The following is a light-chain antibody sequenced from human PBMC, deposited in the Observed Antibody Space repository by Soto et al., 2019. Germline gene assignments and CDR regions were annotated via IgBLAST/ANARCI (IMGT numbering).Light chain of an antibody. Sequence: QSVLTQPPSVSGAPGQRVTISCTGSTSNIGAGYDIHWYQQLPGTAPKLLIYGNINRPSGVPDRFSGSKSDTSASLAITGLQAEDEADYYCQSYDSSLSGGVFGGGTKLTVL. CDR1: TSNIGAGYD. V-gene: IGLV1-40*01. CDR3: QSYDSSLSGGV. J-gene: IGLJ3*02. CDR2: GNI.